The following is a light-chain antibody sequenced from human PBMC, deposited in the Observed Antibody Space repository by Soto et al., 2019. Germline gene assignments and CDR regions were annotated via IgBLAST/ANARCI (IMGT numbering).Light chain of an antibody. CDR2: EVF. V-gene: IGLV2-14*01. CDR3: SSYTTSSTVV. J-gene: IGLJ3*02. CDR1: GGDVGAYNY. Sequence: QSVLTQPASVSGSPGQSITISCAGTGGDVGAYNYVSWYQQHPGKAPKLMIYEVFRRPSGISNRFSGSKSGNTASLTISTLHAEDEAEYYCSSYTTSSTVVFGGGTKVTVL.